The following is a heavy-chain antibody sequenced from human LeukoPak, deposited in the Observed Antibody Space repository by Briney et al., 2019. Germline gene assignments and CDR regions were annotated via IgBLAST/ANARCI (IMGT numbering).Heavy chain of an antibody. D-gene: IGHD3-10*01. CDR3: ARVDYYGSGSYDY. V-gene: IGHV3-30*02. CDR1: GFTFSSYG. Sequence: GGSLRLSCAASGFTFSSYGMHWVRQAPGKGLEWVAFIRYDGSNKYYADSVKGRFTISRDNAKNSLYLQMNSLRAEDTAVYYCARVDYYGSGSYDYWGQGTLVTVSS. J-gene: IGHJ4*02. CDR2: IRYDGSNK.